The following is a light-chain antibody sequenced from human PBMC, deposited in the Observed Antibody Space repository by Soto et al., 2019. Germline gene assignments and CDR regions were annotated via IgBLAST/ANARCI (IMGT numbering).Light chain of an antibody. CDR1: QSISSY. Sequence: DIHITQSPSSLAASVGDRVTITCRASQSISSYLNWYQQKPGKAPKLLIYAASSLQSGVPSRFSGSGSGTDFTLTISSLQPEDFATYYCQQSYSTPQTFGQGTRLEI. V-gene: IGKV1-39*01. CDR3: QQSYSTPQT. J-gene: IGKJ5*01. CDR2: AAS.